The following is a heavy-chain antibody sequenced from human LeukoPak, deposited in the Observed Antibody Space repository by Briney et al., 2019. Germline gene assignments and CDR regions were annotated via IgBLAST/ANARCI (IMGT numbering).Heavy chain of an antibody. CDR2: SHNSGST. Sequence: SETLSLTCTVSGVSITNFYWSWIRQAPGKGLEWIGYSHNSGSTDYNPSLKGRVTISVDTSKNQLSLKLSSVTAADTAVYYCAREMNYYDSTGYYLHYLDYWGQGTLVTVSS. D-gene: IGHD3-22*01. V-gene: IGHV4-59*01. J-gene: IGHJ4*02. CDR3: AREMNYYDSTGYYLHYLDY. CDR1: GVSITNFY.